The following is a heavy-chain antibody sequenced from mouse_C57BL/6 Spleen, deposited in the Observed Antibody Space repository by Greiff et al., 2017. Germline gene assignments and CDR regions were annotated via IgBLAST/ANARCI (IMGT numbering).Heavy chain of an antibody. Sequence: QVQLKESVAELVRPGASVTLSCKASGYTFTDYEMHWVKQTPVHGLEWIGAIDPDTGGTAYNQKFKGKAILTADTDSSTAYMELRSLTSEDSAVDYCTRNCGSSYWFAYWGQGTLVTVSA. J-gene: IGHJ3*01. CDR3: TRNCGSSYWFAY. CDR2: IDPDTGGT. V-gene: IGHV1-15*01. D-gene: IGHD1-1*01. CDR1: GYTFTDYE.